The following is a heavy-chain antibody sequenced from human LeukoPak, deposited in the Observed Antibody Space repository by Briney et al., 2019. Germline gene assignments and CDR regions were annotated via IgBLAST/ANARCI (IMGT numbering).Heavy chain of an antibody. Sequence: GESLQISSNGSGYKFTSSWIGWVRPLPGKGLEWMGIIYPGDSDTRYSPSFQGQVTISADKSINTAYLQWSLRASDSAMYYCTRRTDGYYFDSWGQGTLVTVFS. D-gene: IGHD5-24*01. CDR3: TRRTDGYYFDS. CDR1: GYKFTSSW. V-gene: IGHV5-51*01. J-gene: IGHJ4*02. CDR2: IYPGDSDT.